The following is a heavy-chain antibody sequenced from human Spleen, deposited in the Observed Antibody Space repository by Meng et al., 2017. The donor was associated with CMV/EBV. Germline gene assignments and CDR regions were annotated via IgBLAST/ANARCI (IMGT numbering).Heavy chain of an antibody. CDR2: INPNSGGT. J-gene: IGHJ4*02. CDR1: GYTFTSYD. CDR3: ARGRIAAAGTFYYFDY. Sequence: ASVKVSCKASGYTFTSYDINWVRQAPGQGLEWMGWINPNSGGTNYAQKFQGRVTMTRDTSISTAYMELSRLRSDDTAVYYCARGRIAAAGTFYYFDYWGQGTLVTVSS. V-gene: IGHV1-2*02. D-gene: IGHD6-13*01.